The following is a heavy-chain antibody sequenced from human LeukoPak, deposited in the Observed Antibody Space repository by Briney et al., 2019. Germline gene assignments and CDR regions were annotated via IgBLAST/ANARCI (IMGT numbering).Heavy chain of an antibody. D-gene: IGHD2-21*02. Sequence: GRSLRLSCAASGFTVRSNYMSWVRQAPGKGLEWVSVIYSGGSTYYADSVKGRFTISRDISKNTLYLQMNSLRAEDTAVYYCARDPQVTAIHDAFDIWGQGTMVTVSS. CDR1: GFTVRSNY. V-gene: IGHV3-66*01. J-gene: IGHJ3*02. CDR2: IYSGGST. CDR3: ARDPQVTAIHDAFDI.